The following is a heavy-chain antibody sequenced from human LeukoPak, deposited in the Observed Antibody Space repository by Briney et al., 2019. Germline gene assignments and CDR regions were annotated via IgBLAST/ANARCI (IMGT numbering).Heavy chain of an antibody. V-gene: IGHV3-74*01. CDR1: AFTFTYYA. Sequence: GGSLRLSCAASAFTFTYYAMSWVRQAPGKGLVWVSGINTDGRSTSYADSVKGRFTISRDNAKNALYLQMNSLRAEDTAVYYCYGANAEHWGQGTLVTVSS. D-gene: IGHD4-23*01. CDR3: YGANAEH. J-gene: IGHJ1*01. CDR2: INTDGRST.